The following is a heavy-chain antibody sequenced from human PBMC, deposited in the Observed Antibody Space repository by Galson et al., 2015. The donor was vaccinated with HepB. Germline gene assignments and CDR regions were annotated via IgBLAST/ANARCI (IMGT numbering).Heavy chain of an antibody. V-gene: IGHV4-30-2*01. CDR3: ARGAYYFDY. CDR2: IYHSQST. CDR1: GDSISSGGYS. J-gene: IGHJ4*02. Sequence: TLSLTCAVSGDSISSGGYSWSWIRQPPGKGLEWIGYIYHSQSTYPNPSLKSRVTISLDRSRNQFSLKVTSVTAADTAVYYCARGAYYFDYWGQGTPVTVSS. D-gene: IGHD3-16*01.